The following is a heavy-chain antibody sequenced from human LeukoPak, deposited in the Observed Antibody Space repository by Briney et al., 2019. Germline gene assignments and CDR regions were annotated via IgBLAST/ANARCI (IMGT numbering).Heavy chain of an antibody. J-gene: IGHJ4*02. CDR1: GFTVDSNY. V-gene: IGHV3-53*01. Sequence: GGSLRLSCAASGFTVDSNYLSWVRQAPGKGLEWVSTIYTGGNTYYAASVKGRFTISRDFSKDTVFLHMNSLRAEDTAMYYCARGDDSGYYDYFDYWGQGALVTVSS. CDR3: ARGDDSGYYDYFDY. CDR2: IYTGGNT. D-gene: IGHD3-22*01.